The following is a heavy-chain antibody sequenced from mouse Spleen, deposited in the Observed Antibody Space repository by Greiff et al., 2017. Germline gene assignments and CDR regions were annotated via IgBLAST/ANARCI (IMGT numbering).Heavy chain of an antibody. CDR2: ISSGGGNT. CDR3: ARQLGQGFAY. CDR1: GFTFSSYA. J-gene: IGHJ3*01. D-gene: IGHD4-1*01. V-gene: IGHV5-9*04. Sequence: EVKVVESGGGLVKRGGSLKLSCAASGFTFSSYAMSWVRQTPEKRLEWVATISSGGGNTYYPDSVKGRFTISRDNAKNTLYLQMSSLKSEDTAMYYCARQLGQGFAYWGQGTLVTVSA.